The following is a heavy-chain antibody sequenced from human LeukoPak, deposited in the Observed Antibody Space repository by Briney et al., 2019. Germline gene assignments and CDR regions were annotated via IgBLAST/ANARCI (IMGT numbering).Heavy chain of an antibody. D-gene: IGHD3-9*01. CDR2: INPNSGGT. Sequence: ASVKVSCKASGYTFTGYYMHWVRQAPGQGLEWMGWINPNSGGTNYAQKFQDRVTMTRDTSISTAYMELSRLRSDDTAVYYCARELHYDILTGYYWYWGQGTLVTVSS. J-gene: IGHJ4*02. V-gene: IGHV1-2*02. CDR1: GYTFTGYY. CDR3: ARELHYDILTGYYWY.